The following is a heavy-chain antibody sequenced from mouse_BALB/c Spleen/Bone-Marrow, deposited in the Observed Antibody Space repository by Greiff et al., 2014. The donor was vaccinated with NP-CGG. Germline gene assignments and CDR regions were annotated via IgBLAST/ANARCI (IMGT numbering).Heavy chain of an antibody. Sequence: QVQLQQPGAELVRPGSSVKISCKASGYAFSSYWMNWVKQRPGQGLEWIGQIYPGDGDTNYNGNFKDKATLTTDKSSTTAYMQRNRLTTEETSVYFCARGGRLTVSSLDNWAQGTTFPVSS. CDR2: IYPGDGDT. CDR1: GYAFSSYW. CDR3: ARGGRLTVSSLDN. V-gene: IGHV1-80*01. D-gene: IGHD4-1*01. J-gene: IGHJ2*01.